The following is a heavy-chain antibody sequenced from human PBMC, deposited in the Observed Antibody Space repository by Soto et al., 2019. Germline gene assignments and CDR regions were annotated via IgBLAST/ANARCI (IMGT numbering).Heavy chain of an antibody. CDR1: GGSISSGGYY. V-gene: IGHV4-31*03. J-gene: IGHJ6*02. CDR2: IYYSGST. Sequence: SETLSLTCTVSGGSISSGGYYWSWIRQHPGKGLEWIGYIYYSGSTYYNPSLKSRVTISVDTSKNQFSLKLSSVTAADTAVYYCARAVGGVVPAAIAEPYYYGMDVWGQGTTVT. CDR3: ARAVGGVVPAAIAEPYYYGMDV. D-gene: IGHD2-2*01.